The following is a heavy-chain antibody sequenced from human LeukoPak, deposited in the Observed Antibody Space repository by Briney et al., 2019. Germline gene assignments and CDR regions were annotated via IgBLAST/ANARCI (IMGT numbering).Heavy chain of an antibody. V-gene: IGHV6-1*01. CDR2: TYYRSKWYT. J-gene: IGHJ5*02. CDR3: ARDGGYYGYYNWFDP. D-gene: IGHD5-12*01. Sequence: SQTLSLTCAISGDSVSSDSGVWNWIRQSPSRVLEWLGRTYYRSKWYTDYAVSVKSRIIINADTSKNRFSLHLSSVTPEDTAVYYCARDGGYYGYYNWFDPWGQGTLVTVSS. CDR1: GDSVSSDSGV.